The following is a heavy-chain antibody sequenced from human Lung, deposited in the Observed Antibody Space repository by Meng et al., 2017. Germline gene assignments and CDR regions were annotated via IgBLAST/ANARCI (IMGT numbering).Heavy chain of an antibody. CDR1: GFTFNTYA. Sequence: VELLGSGGGVVQPGGSLRLSCAASGFTFNTYAMHWVRQAPGKGLEWVSLMSFDGAQIYYSDSVRGRFTISRDNSKNTLYLQMNSLRAEDTAVYYCARDKPPNDVWGRGTLVTVSS. CDR3: ARDKPPNDV. CDR2: MSFDGAQI. J-gene: IGHJ2*01. V-gene: IGHV3-30*01.